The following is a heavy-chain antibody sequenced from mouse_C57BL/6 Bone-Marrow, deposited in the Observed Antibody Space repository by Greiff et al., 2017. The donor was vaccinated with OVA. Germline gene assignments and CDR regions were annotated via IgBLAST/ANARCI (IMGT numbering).Heavy chain of an antibody. D-gene: IGHD2-4*01. CDR2: IYPGDGDT. Sequence: VQLQQSGPELVKPGASVKISCKASGYAFSSSWMNWVKQRPGKGLEWIGRIYPGDGDTNYNGKFKGKATLTADKSSSTAYMQLSSLTSEDSAVYFCARFGDYDRFAYWGQGTLVTVSA. CDR3: ARFGDYDRFAY. V-gene: IGHV1-82*01. J-gene: IGHJ3*01. CDR1: GYAFSSSW.